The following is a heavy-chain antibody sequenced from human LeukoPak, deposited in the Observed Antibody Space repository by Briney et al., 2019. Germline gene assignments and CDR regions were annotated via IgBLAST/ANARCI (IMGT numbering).Heavy chain of an antibody. V-gene: IGHV4-39*01. CDR2: IYHSGST. Sequence: PSETLSLTCTVSGGSISSSSSYWGWIRQPPGKGLERIGSIYHSGSTYNNPSLKSRVTISVDTSKNQFSLKLSSVSAADTAVYYCARSGGATDFDYWGQGTLVTVSS. CDR1: GGSISSSSSY. J-gene: IGHJ4*02. D-gene: IGHD1-26*01. CDR3: ARSGGATDFDY.